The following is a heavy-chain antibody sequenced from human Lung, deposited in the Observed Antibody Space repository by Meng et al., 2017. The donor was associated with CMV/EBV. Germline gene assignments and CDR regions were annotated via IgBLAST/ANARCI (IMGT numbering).Heavy chain of an antibody. CDR2: INPNSGGT. D-gene: IGHD3/OR15-3a*01. CDR1: GYTFTDYY. J-gene: IGHJ4*02. V-gene: IGHV1-2*02. CDR3: ARDVGPGAAGY. Sequence: SVKVSCKASGYTFTDYYIHWVRQAPGQGLEWMGWINPNSGGTNYAQKFQGRVTMTTGTSIRTIYMELNRLTSDDTAKFYCARDVGPGAAGYWGQGTLVTVSS.